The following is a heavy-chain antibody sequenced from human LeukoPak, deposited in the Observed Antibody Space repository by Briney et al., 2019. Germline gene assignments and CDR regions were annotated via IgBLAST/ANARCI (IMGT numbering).Heavy chain of an antibody. CDR2: SKSKANSYAT. CDR1: GFTFSGSS. J-gene: IGHJ5*02. D-gene: IGHD3-22*01. V-gene: IGHV3-73*01. CDR3: TSRDSSVYYA. Sequence: GGSLKLSCAASGFTFSGSSIHWVRQASGKGLEWVGRSKSKANSYATVYAASVKGRFTIYRDDSKNTAYLQMDSLKTEDTAVYYCTSRDSSVYYAWGQGTLVTVSS.